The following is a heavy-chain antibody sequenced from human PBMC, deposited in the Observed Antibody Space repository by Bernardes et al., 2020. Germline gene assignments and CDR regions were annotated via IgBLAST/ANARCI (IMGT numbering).Heavy chain of an antibody. CDR2: IYYSGST. D-gene: IGHD2-21*02. CDR1: GGSVSSGSYY. CDR3: ARDRGGVTRSRSFDY. V-gene: IGHV4-61*01. Sequence: SETLSLTCTVSGGSVSSGSYYWSWIRQPPGKGLEWIGYIYYSGSTNYNPSLKSRVTISVDTSKNQFSLKLSSVTAADTAVYYCARDRGGVTRSRSFDYWGQGTLVTVSS. J-gene: IGHJ4*02.